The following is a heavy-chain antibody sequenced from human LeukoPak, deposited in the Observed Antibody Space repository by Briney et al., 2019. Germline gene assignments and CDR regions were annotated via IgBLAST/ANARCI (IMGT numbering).Heavy chain of an antibody. Sequence: PGGSLRLSCAASGFTFSHYNMNWVRQAPGKGLEWVSSISGSTGYIYYADSAKGRFTISRDNAKNSLFLQMNSLRAEDTAVYYCARDRARGGTTDFDYWGQGTLVTVSS. CDR2: ISGSTGYI. CDR3: ARDRARGGTTDFDY. CDR1: GFTFSHYN. V-gene: IGHV3-21*01. D-gene: IGHD1-7*01. J-gene: IGHJ4*02.